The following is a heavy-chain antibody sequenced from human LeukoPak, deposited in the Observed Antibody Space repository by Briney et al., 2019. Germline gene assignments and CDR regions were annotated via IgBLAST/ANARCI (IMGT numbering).Heavy chain of an antibody. Sequence: SETLSLTCTVSGGSLSPYYWSWIRQSPGKGLEWIGYISYSGSTNYKPSLKSRVTISVDTSKNQFSLKLSSVTAADTAVYYCARGGYYGSGNDFRFDPWGQGTLVTVSS. CDR1: GGSLSPYY. J-gene: IGHJ5*02. CDR2: ISYSGST. CDR3: ARGGYYGSGNDFRFDP. V-gene: IGHV4-59*01. D-gene: IGHD3-10*01.